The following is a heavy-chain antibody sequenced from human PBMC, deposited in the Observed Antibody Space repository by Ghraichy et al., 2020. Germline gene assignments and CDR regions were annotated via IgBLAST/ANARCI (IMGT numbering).Heavy chain of an antibody. CDR3: ARDSSYSDPLYAFDI. CDR1: GFSFGGHW. Sequence: GGSLRLSCAASGFSFGGHWMSWVRQAPGKGPEWVANIKQDGSQKDYVDSVKGRFTISRDNAKRSLYLQMNSLRAEDTAVYYCARDSSYSDPLYAFDIWGQGTMVTVAS. V-gene: IGHV3-7*01. D-gene: IGHD3-22*01. J-gene: IGHJ3*02. CDR2: IKQDGSQK.